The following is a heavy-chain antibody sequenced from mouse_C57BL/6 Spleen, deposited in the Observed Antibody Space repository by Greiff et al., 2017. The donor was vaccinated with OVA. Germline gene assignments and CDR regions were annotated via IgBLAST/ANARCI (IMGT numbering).Heavy chain of an antibody. D-gene: IGHD2-10*02. CDR2: IYPSDSET. CDR3: ARAGVWLDAMDY. V-gene: IGHV1-61*01. Sequence: QVQLQQPGAELVRPGSSVKLSCKASGYTFTSYWMDWVKQRPGQGLEWIGNIYPSDSETHYNQQFKDKATLTVDKSSSTAYMQLSSLTSEDSAVYYCARAGVWLDAMDYWGQGTSVTVSS. CDR1: GYTFTSYW. J-gene: IGHJ4*01.